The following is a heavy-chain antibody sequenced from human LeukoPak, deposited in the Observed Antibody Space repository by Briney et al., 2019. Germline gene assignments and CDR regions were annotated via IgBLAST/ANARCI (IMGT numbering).Heavy chain of an antibody. D-gene: IGHD6-19*01. CDR2: IYHSGTT. V-gene: IGHV4-4*02. J-gene: IGHJ4*02. CDR3: ARVPGGSSGWYADS. CDR1: GFTFSSSAM. Sequence: GSLRLSCAASGFTFSSSAMSWVRQPPGKGLEWIGEIYHSGTTNYNPSLKSRLTISVDKSKNQFSLKLSSVTAADTAVYYCARVPGGSSGWYADSWGQGTLVTVSS.